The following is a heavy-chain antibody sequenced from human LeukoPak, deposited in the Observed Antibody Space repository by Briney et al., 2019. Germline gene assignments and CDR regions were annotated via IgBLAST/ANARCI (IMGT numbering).Heavy chain of an antibody. J-gene: IGHJ4*02. V-gene: IGHV3-7*01. CDR2: IKQDGSEK. Sequence: PGGSLRLSCAASGFTFSSFWMGWVRQAPGKGLEWVANIKQDGSEKYYVDSVKGRFTISRDNAKNSLYLQMSSLRAEDTAIYYCAKGTYYLDYWGQGTLVTVSS. CDR3: AKGTYYLDY. CDR1: GFTFSSFW.